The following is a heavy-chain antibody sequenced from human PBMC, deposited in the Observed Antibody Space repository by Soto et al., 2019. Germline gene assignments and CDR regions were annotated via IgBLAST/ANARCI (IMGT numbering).Heavy chain of an antibody. D-gene: IGHD3-16*02. CDR1: GYTFTSYD. J-gene: IGHJ6*03. Sequence: ASVKVSCKASGYTFTSYDINWVRQATGQGLEWMGWMNPNSGNTGYAQKFQGRVTMTRNTSISTAYMELSSLRSEDTAVYYCARDLGSYDYIWGSYRSYMDVWGEATTVTVSS. CDR3: ARDLGSYDYIWGSYRSYMDV. CDR2: MNPNSGNT. V-gene: IGHV1-8*01.